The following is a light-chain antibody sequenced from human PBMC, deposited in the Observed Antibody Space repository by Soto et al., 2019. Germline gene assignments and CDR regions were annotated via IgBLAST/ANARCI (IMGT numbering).Light chain of an antibody. Sequence: EIVLTQSPGTLSLSPGERAALSCRASQSVSSSYLAWYQQKPGQAPRLLIYGASSRATGIPDRFSGSGSGTDFTLTISRLEPEDFAVYYCQQYGNSPWTFDQGTKVEIK. J-gene: IGKJ1*01. CDR1: QSVSSSY. V-gene: IGKV3-20*01. CDR3: QQYGNSPWT. CDR2: GAS.